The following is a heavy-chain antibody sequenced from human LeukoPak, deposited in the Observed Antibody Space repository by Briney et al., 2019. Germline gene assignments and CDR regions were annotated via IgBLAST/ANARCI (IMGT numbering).Heavy chain of an antibody. D-gene: IGHD2-15*01. V-gene: IGHV3-23*01. CDR1: GFTFSSYA. Sequence: GGSLRLSCAASGFTFSSYAMSGVRQAPGKGLEWVSAISGSGGSTYYAASVKGRFTISRDNSKNTLYLQMNSLRAEDTAVYYCARDYCSGGSCYFFGYSDYWGQGTLVTVSS. CDR3: ARDYCSGGSCYFFGYSDY. J-gene: IGHJ4*02. CDR2: ISGSGGST.